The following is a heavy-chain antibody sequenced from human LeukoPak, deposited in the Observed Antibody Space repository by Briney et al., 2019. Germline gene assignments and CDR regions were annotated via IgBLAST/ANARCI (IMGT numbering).Heavy chain of an antibody. CDR2: IYHSGST. Sequence: SETLSLTCAVSGYSISSGYYWGWIRQPPGKGLEWIGSIYHSGSTYYNPSLKSRATISVDTSKNQFSLKLSSVTAADTAVYYCAYDSSGYYSFDYWGQGTLVTVSS. V-gene: IGHV4-38-2*01. J-gene: IGHJ4*02. CDR3: AYDSSGYYSFDY. CDR1: GYSISSGYY. D-gene: IGHD3-22*01.